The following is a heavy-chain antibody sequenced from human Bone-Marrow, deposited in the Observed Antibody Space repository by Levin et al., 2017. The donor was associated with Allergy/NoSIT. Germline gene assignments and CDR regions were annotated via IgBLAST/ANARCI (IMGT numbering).Heavy chain of an antibody. Sequence: PSETLSLTCTVSGGSIINYYWTWIRQPPGKGLEWIGYIHYSGNTNYNPSLKSRLTISVDGSMNQFSLKLSSVTAADTAVYYCARIPDIRGWPFDYWGQGALVTVSS. J-gene: IGHJ4*02. V-gene: IGHV4-59*01. D-gene: IGHD6-19*01. CDR3: ARIPDIRGWPFDY. CDR2: IHYSGNT. CDR1: GGSIINYY.